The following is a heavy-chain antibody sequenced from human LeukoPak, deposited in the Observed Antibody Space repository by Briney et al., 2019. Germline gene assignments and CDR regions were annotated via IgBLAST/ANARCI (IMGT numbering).Heavy chain of an antibody. CDR3: ARASRGGSTYYGMDV. Sequence: GGSLRLSCAASGFTFSSYSMNWVRQAPGKGLEWVSVIYSGGSTYYADSVKGRFTISRDNSKNTLYLQTNSLRAEDTAVYYCARASRGGSTYYGMDVWGQGTTVTISS. CDR1: GFTFSSYS. V-gene: IGHV3-66*01. J-gene: IGHJ6*02. CDR2: IYSGGST. D-gene: IGHD4-23*01.